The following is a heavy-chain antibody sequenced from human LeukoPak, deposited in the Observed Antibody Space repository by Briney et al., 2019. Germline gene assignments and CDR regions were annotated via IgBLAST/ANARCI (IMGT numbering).Heavy chain of an antibody. D-gene: IGHD3-22*01. CDR2: INPNSGGA. J-gene: IGHJ4*02. V-gene: IGHV1-2*02. CDR3: ARGVYYDTASDY. Sequence: ASVKVSCKASGYTFTGYYMHWVRQAPGQGLEWMGWINPNSGGANYAQKFQGRVTMSRDTSISIAYMELSRLRSDDTAVYYCARGVYYDTASDYWGQGTLVTVSS. CDR1: GYTFTGYY.